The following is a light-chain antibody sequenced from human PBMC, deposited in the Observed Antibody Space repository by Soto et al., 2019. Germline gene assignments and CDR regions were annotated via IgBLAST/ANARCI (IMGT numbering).Light chain of an antibody. CDR2: EVS. J-gene: IGLJ1*01. Sequence: QSVLTHPASVSWSPGQSITISCTGTSSDVGGYNYVSWYQQHPGKAPKLMIYEVSNRPSRVSNRFSGSKSGNTASLTISGLQAEDEADYYCSSYTRSSTSYVFGTGTKVTVL. CDR1: SSDVGGYNY. V-gene: IGLV2-14*01. CDR3: SSYTRSSTSYV.